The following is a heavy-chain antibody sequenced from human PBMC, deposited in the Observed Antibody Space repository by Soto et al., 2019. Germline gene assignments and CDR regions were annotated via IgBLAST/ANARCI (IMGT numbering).Heavy chain of an antibody. D-gene: IGHD2-21*01. CDR2: VVPIQGRA. CDR1: GGGSFTSYS. V-gene: IGHV1-69*02. Sequence: QVQLVQSGAEVKKPGSSRKVSCEASGGGSFTSYSFTRVRQAPGQGLEWMGRVVPIQGRADYALKFQDRVMIHADRSTNTVYLALRSLRPEDTSLYYCATSLVFVDHGYMDVWGKGTTVTVSS. CDR3: ATSLVFVDHGYMDV. J-gene: IGHJ6*03.